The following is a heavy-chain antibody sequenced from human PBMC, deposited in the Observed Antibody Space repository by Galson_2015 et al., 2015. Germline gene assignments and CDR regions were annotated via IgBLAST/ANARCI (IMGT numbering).Heavy chain of an antibody. CDR1: GYTFTGYY. J-gene: IGHJ6*04. V-gene: IGHV1-2*04. CDR2: INPNSGGT. Sequence: QSGAEVKKPGESLKISCKASGYTFTGYYMHWVRQAPGQGLEWMGWINPNSGGTNYAQKFQGWVTMTRDTSISTAYMELSRLRSDDTAVYYCAREGRGLDRPMDVWGKGTTVTVSS. D-gene: IGHD2-15*01. CDR3: AREGRGLDRPMDV.